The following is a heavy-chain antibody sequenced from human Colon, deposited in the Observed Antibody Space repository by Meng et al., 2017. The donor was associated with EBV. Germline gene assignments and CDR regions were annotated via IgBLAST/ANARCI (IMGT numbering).Heavy chain of an antibody. D-gene: IGHD4-17*01. J-gene: IGHJ5*02. V-gene: IGHV4-34*01. CDR1: GGSFSGYL. Sequence: QVQLQQWGAGLLKPSETLSLTCAVYGGSFSGYLWTWIRHPPGQGLEWIGEINHRGSTNYNPSLKSRVTISVDTSKNQFSLKLSSVTAAETAVYYCARDMTTVTNTWGQGTLVNVSS. CDR2: INHRGST. CDR3: ARDMTTVTNT.